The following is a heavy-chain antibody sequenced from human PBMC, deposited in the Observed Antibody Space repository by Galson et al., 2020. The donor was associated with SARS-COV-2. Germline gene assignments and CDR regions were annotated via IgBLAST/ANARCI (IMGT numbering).Heavy chain of an antibody. CDR3: TKEDYGDYGGPWFDP. V-gene: IGHV4-61*02. D-gene: IGHD4-17*01. J-gene: IGHJ5*02. CDR2: IHISGNT. CDR1: GGSPTSGSYY. Sequence: SETLSLTCTVSGGSPTSGSYYWTWIRQPAGKGLEWIGRIHISGNTDYNPSLRSRVTISRDTSKKQFSLKLKSVTAADTAVYYCTKEDYGDYGGPWFDPWGQGTLVTVSS.